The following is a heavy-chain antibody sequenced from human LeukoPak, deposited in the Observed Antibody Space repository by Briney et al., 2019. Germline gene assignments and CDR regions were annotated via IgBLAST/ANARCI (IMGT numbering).Heavy chain of an antibody. D-gene: IGHD1-26*01. V-gene: IGHV3-15*01. CDR2: IKSKTDGGTT. CDR3: TTDSGSYYVEYDY. Sequence: GGSLRLSCAASGFTFSSYGMSWVRQAPGKGLEWVGRIKSKTDGGTTDYAAPAKGRFTISRDDSKNTLYPQMNSLKTEDTAVYYCTTDSGSYYVEYDYWGQGTLVTVSS. CDR1: GFTFSSYG. J-gene: IGHJ4*02.